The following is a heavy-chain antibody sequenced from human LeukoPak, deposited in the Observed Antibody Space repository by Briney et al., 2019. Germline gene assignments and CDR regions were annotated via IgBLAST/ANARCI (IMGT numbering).Heavy chain of an antibody. V-gene: IGHV4-4*09. CDR2: IYTSGGT. CDR1: GDSISSYY. J-gene: IGHJ4*02. D-gene: IGHD6-6*01. CDR3: ARLTRLSTSPDRYYLDY. Sequence: PSETLSFTCTVSGDSISSYYWSWIRQPPGKGLEWIGYIYTSGGTNYIPSLKGRVTISIDTSKNQFSLKLSSVTAADSAVYYCARLTRLSTSPDRYYLDYWGQGTLVTASS.